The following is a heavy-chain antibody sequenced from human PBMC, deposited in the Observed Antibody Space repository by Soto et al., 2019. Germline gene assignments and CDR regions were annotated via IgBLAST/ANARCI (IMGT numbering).Heavy chain of an antibody. V-gene: IGHV4-59*01. CDR3: ARVGGVAARTFDY. CDR2: LYYSDNT. J-gene: IGHJ4*02. Sequence: SETLSLTCTVSGGSISPFYWSWVRQPPGKGLEWIGYLYYSDNTNYNPSLKSRVTISVDASKNQVSLRLTSVTAADTAVYYCARVGGVAARTFDYWGQGTVVTVSS. CDR1: GGSISPFY. D-gene: IGHD3-16*01.